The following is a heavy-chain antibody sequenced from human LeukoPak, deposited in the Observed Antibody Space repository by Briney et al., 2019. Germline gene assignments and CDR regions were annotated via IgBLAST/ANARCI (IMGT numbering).Heavy chain of an antibody. J-gene: IGHJ6*02. CDR2: IYHSGST. Sequence: SETLSLTCAVPGGSISSGGYSWSWIRQPPGKGLEWIGYIYHSGSTYYNPSLKSRVTISVDRSKNQFSLKLSSVTAADTAVYYCARAGRRSHYYYYYGMDVWGQGTTVTVSS. V-gene: IGHV4-30-2*01. CDR1: GGSISSGGYS. CDR3: ARAGRRSHYYYYYGMDV.